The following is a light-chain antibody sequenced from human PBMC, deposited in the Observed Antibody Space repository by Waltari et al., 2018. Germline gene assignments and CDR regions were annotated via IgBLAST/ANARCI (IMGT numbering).Light chain of an antibody. CDR2: TVS. CDR1: SSDVGGYNY. CDR3: SSYTDSSPWV. Sequence: QSALTHPASGSGPPGQSITISCTGTSSDVGGYNYDSWYQPHPVKAPTLIIYTVSNRPSGVCTRFPGSKSGHTASLPISELQSDDEANYDCSSYTDSSPWVFGGGTKLTVL. J-gene: IGLJ3*02. V-gene: IGLV2-14*03.